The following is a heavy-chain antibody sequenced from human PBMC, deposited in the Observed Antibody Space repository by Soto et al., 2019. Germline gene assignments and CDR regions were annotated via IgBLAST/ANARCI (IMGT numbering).Heavy chain of an antibody. D-gene: IGHD5-12*01. V-gene: IGHV3-23*01. J-gene: IGHJ4*02. CDR2: ISGSGDST. CDR1: GFTFSDYA. CDR3: AKDRAVTTTNQFDY. Sequence: EMQLSESGGGLIQPGGSLRLSCADSGFTFSDYAMGWVRKAPGEGLEWVSGISGSGDSTYYADSVKGRFAISRDNSKNTLFLHMNSLRADDTALYYCAKDRAVTTTNQFDYWGQGTLVTVSS.